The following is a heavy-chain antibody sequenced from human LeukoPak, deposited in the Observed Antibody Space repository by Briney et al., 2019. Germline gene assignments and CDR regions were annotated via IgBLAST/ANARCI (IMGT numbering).Heavy chain of an antibody. V-gene: IGHV4-4*07. D-gene: IGHD6-13*01. CDR1: GDSISYFY. CDR3: ASSGSFRQQLVK. Sequence: SETLSLTCSVSGDSISYFYWSWIRQAAGKGLEWIGRINSSGSTDYNASLKSRVTISVDTSKNQFSLKLSSVTAADTAVYYCASSGSFRQQLVKWGQGTLVTVSS. J-gene: IGHJ4*02. CDR2: INSSGST.